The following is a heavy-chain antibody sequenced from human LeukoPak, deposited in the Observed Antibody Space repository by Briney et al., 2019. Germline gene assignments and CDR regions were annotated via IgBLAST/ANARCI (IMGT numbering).Heavy chain of an antibody. CDR1: GGSFSGYY. D-gene: IGHD2-2*01. CDR3: ASRRRYQLLELDY. V-gene: IGHV4-34*01. CDR2: INHSGST. J-gene: IGHJ4*02. Sequence: SETLSLTCAVYGGSFSGYYWSWIRQPPGKGLEWIGEINHSGSTNYNPSLKSRVTISVDTSKNQFSLKLSSVTAADTAVYYCASRRRYQLLELDYWGQGTLVTVSS.